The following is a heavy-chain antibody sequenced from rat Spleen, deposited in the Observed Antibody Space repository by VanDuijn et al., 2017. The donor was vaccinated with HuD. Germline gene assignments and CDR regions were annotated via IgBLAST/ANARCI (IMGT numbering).Heavy chain of an antibody. CDR3: ARGDSSGDVMDA. Sequence: EVQLVESGGGLVQPGRSLKLSCAASGFIFSNYYMAWVRQAPTKGLEWVAYISAGGDDTYYRYSVKGRFTISRDNANSTLYLQMNSLRSEDTATYYWARGDSSGDVMDAWGQGASVTVSS. CDR2: ISAGGDDT. CDR1: GFIFSNYY. V-gene: IGHV5-27*01. D-gene: IGHD1-2*01. J-gene: IGHJ4*01.